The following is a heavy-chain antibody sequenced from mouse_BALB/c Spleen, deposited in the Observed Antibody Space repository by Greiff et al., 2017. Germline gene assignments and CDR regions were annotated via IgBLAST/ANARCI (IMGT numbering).Heavy chain of an antibody. CDR3: ARDAGEKRRYFDV. CDR2: SRNKANDYTT. Sequence: EVKLVESGGGLVQPGGSLRLSCATSGFTFSDFYMEWDRQPPVKRLEWIAASRNKANDYTTEYSASVKGRFIVSRDTSQSILYLQMNALRAEDTAIYYCARDAGEKRRYFDVWGAGTTVTVSS. CDR1: GFTFSDFY. J-gene: IGHJ1*01. V-gene: IGHV7-1*02.